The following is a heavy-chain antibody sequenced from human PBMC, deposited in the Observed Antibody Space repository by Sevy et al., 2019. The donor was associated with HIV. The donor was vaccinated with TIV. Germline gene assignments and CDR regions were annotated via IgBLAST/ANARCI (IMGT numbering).Heavy chain of an antibody. Sequence: SETLSLTCTVSGGSISSYYWSWIRQPPGKGLEWIGYIYYSGSTNYNPSLKSRVTISVDTSKNQFSLKLSSVTAADTAVYYCAGAMVRGALDYWGQGTLVTVSS. CDR3: AGAMVRGALDY. J-gene: IGHJ4*02. V-gene: IGHV4-59*01. CDR2: IYYSGST. D-gene: IGHD3-10*01. CDR1: GGSISSYY.